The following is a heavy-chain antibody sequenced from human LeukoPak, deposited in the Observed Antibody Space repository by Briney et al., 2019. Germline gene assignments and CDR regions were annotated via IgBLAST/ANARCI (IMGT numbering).Heavy chain of an antibody. CDR3: AKASGGSYSPYYFDY. D-gene: IGHD1-26*01. CDR1: GFTFSSYA. J-gene: IGHJ4*02. CDR2: ISGSGGST. Sequence: PGGSLRLSCAASGFTFSSYAMSWVRQAPGKGLEWVSAISGSGGSTYYADSVKGRFTISRDNSKNTLYLQMNSLRAEDTAVYYCAKASGGSYSPYYFDYWGQGTLVTVSS. V-gene: IGHV3-23*01.